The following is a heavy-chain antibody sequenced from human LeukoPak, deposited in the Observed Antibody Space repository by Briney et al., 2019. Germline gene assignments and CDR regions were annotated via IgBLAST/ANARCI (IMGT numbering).Heavy chain of an antibody. CDR2: IKQDGSEK. J-gene: IGHJ6*03. D-gene: IGHD3-10*01. CDR3: ARGGARYYYIDV. V-gene: IGHV3-7*01. Sequence: GGSLRLSCAASGFDFSNYWMSWVRQAPGKGLEWVANIKQDGSEKVYVDSVKDRFTISRDNAKNSLYLHMNSLRVEDTAVYYCARGGARYYYIDVWGKGTMVTVSS. CDR1: GFDFSNYW.